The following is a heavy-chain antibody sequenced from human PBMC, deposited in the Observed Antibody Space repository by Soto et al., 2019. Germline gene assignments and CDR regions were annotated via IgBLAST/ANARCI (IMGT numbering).Heavy chain of an antibody. V-gene: IGHV3-9*01. Sequence: GGSLRLSCAASGFTFDDYAMHWVRQAPGKGLEWVSGISWNSGSIGYADSVKGRFTISRDNAKNSLYLQMNSLRAEDTALYYCAKDGGVVAATHTQYYFDYWGQGTLVTVSS. CDR1: GFTFDDYA. D-gene: IGHD2-15*01. CDR2: ISWNSGSI. CDR3: AKDGGVVAATHTQYYFDY. J-gene: IGHJ4*02.